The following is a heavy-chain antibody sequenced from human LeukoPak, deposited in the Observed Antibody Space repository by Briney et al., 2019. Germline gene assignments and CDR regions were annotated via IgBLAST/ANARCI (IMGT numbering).Heavy chain of an antibody. J-gene: IGHJ6*03. Sequence: PGGSLRLSCAASGFTFSCYSMNWVRQAPGKGLEWVSYISSSGSTIYYADSVKGRFTISRDNAKNSLYLQMNSLRAEDTAVYYCARVWYYYYYMDVWGKGTTVTASS. D-gene: IGHD3-16*01. CDR1: GFTFSCYS. CDR2: ISSSGSTI. CDR3: ARVWYYYYYMDV. V-gene: IGHV3-48*04.